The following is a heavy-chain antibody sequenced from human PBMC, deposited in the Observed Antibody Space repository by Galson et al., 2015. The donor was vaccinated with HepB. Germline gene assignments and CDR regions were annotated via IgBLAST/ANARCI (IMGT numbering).Heavy chain of an antibody. J-gene: IGHJ6*02. Sequence: SLRLSCAASGFTFSNYAIHWVRQAPGKGLEWVAIISFDGINKYYADSVKGRFTISRDNSKNTLYLQMNSLRPEDTAIYYCATSGGFRHDYFYYGMDVWGQGTTVTVSS. V-gene: IGHV3-30-3*01. CDR3: ATSGGFRHDYFYYGMDV. D-gene: IGHD2-15*01. CDR2: ISFDGINK. CDR1: GFTFSNYA.